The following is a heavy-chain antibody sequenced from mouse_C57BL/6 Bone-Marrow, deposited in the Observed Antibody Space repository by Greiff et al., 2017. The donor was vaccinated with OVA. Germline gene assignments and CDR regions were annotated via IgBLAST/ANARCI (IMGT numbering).Heavy chain of an antibody. CDR1: GYTFTSYW. V-gene: IGHV1-69*01. J-gene: IGHJ2*01. D-gene: IGHD2-5*01. Sequence: QVQLQQPGAELVMPGASVKLSCKASGYTFTSYWMHWVKQRPGQGLEWIGEIDPSDSYTNYNQKFKGKSTLTVDKSSSTAYMQLSSLTSEDSAVYYCAISYSNYPDYWGQGTTLTVSS. CDR2: IDPSDSYT. CDR3: AISYSNYPDY.